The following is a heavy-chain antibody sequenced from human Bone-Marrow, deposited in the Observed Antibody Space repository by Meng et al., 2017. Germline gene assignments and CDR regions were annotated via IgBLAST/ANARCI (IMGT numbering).Heavy chain of an antibody. Sequence: GESLKISCAASGFYFHNAWMSWVRQAPGKGLEWAGRIKGNTDGGTAEYAAPVTVRFTITRGDSRNTLHLQMSGLRIDDAGVYYCTWDDKAVSDYWGQGTLVTVSS. D-gene: IGHD1-26*01. V-gene: IGHV3-15*01. J-gene: IGHJ4*02. CDR3: TWDDKAVSDY. CDR1: GFYFHNAW. CDR2: IKGNTDGGTA.